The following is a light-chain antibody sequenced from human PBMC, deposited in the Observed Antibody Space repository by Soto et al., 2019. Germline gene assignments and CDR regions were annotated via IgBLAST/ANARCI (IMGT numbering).Light chain of an antibody. Sequence: DIQFTQSPSFQSASVGDTVTITCRASQALSNYLAWYQQKPGKAPDLLIYSASTLQSGVPSRFSGSGSETEFSLTIRALQPEDFATYYCQQLSRYPLTFGGGTKVDIK. V-gene: IGKV1-9*01. J-gene: IGKJ4*01. CDR1: QALSNY. CDR2: SAS. CDR3: QQLSRYPLT.